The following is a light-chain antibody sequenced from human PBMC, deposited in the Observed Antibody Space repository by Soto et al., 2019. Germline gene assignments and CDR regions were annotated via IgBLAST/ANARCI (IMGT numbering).Light chain of an antibody. CDR3: QQVNNFPLT. J-gene: IGKJ4*02. V-gene: IGKV1D-12*01. CDR1: QGISRW. CDR2: AAS. Sequence: DIQMTQSPSSVSASVGDRVTITCRASQGISRWLAWYQQKPGKVPRLLIYAASSLQSGVPSRFSGSGSGTDFTLTISSLQPEDFATYYCQQVNNFPLTFGGGTEVEIK.